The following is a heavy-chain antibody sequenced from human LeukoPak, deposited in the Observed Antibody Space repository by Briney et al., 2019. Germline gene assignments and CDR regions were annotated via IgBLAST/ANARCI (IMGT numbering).Heavy chain of an antibody. J-gene: IGHJ4*02. CDR3: AGYGDSKANLDIIDY. CDR1: GGTFSSYA. Sequence: SVKVSCKASGGTFSSYAISWVRQAPGQGLEWMGGIIPIFGTANYAQKFQGRVTITADESTSTAYMELSSLRSEDTAVYYCAGYGDSKANLDIIDYWGQGTLVTVSS. CDR2: IIPIFGTA. V-gene: IGHV1-69*13. D-gene: IGHD4-17*01.